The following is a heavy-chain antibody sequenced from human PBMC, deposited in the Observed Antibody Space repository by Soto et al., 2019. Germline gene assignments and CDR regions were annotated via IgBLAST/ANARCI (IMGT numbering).Heavy chain of an antibody. CDR3: ARDYYGSRTFDY. D-gene: IGHD3-10*01. V-gene: IGHV3-30-3*01. J-gene: IGHJ4*02. CDR2: ISYDGSNK. Sequence: GGSLRLCCAASGFTFSSYAMHWVRQAPGKGLEWVAVISYDGSNKYYADSVKGRFTISRDNSKNTLYLQMNSLRAEDTAVYYCARDYYGSRTFDYWGQGTLVTVS. CDR1: GFTFSSYA.